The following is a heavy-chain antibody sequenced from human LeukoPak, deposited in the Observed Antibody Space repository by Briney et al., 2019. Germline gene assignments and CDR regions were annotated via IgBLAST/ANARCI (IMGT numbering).Heavy chain of an antibody. J-gene: IGHJ4*02. CDR3: ARVGRMYSSAYYYFDY. CDR2: ISSSSSYI. Sequence: GGSLRLSCAASGFTLSSYSMNWVRQAPGKGLEWVSSISSSSSYIYYADSVKGRFTISGDNAKNSLYLQMNSLRAEDTAVYYCARVGRMYSSAYYYFDYWGQGTLVTVSS. D-gene: IGHD6-19*01. V-gene: IGHV3-21*01. CDR1: GFTLSSYS.